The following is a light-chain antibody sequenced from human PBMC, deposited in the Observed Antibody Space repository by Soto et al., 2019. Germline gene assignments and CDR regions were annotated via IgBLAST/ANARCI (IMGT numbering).Light chain of an antibody. CDR2: DVS. Sequence: QSVLTQPASVSGSPGQSITISCTGTSSDVGGYNYVSWYQQHPGKAPKLMIYDVSNRPSGVSNRFSDSKSGNTASLTISGLQAEDEADYYCSSYTSSSTLEGVVFGGGTKLTVL. J-gene: IGLJ2*01. CDR3: SSYTSSSTLEGVV. V-gene: IGLV2-14*01. CDR1: SSDVGGYNY.